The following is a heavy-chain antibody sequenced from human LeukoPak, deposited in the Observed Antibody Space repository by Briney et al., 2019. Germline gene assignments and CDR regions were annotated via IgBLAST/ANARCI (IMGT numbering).Heavy chain of an antibody. Sequence: PSETLSLTCTVSGGSISNYYWSWIRQPPGKGLEWIGYIYNSGNTNYNPSLKSRVTISVDTSKSQLSLKLTSVTSVDTAVYYCAKGNSYPDYWGQGTLVTVSS. CDR3: AKGNSYPDY. D-gene: IGHD3-16*02. CDR2: IYNSGNT. CDR1: GGSISNYY. J-gene: IGHJ4*02. V-gene: IGHV4-59*01.